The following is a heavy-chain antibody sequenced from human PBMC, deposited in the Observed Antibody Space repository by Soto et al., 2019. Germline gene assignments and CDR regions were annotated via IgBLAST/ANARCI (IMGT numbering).Heavy chain of an antibody. V-gene: IGHV3-48*01. CDR1: GFTFSSYS. CDR2: ISSSSGPI. CDR3: ARGWLGGVASIRGDY. D-gene: IGHD5-12*01. Sequence: EVQLVEFGGGLVQPGGSLRLSCAASGFTFSSYSMNWVRQAPGKGLEWVSYISSSSGPIYYADSVKGRFTISRDNAKNSPYLQMNGLRAEDTAVYYCARGWLGGVASIRGDYWGQGTLVTVSS. J-gene: IGHJ4*02.